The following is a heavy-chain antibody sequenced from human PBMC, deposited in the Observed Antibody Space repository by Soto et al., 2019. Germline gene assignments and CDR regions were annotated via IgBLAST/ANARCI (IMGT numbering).Heavy chain of an antibody. J-gene: IGHJ4*02. D-gene: IGHD3-9*01. V-gene: IGHV4-34*01. CDR2: INHSGST. Sequence: SETLSLTCAVYGGSFSGYYWSWIGQPPGKGLEWIGEINHSGSTNYNPSLKSRVTISVDTSKNQFSLKLSSVTAADTAVYYCARGRRAGRDILTGFDYWGQGTLVTVSS. CDR3: ARGRRAGRDILTGFDY. CDR1: GGSFSGYY.